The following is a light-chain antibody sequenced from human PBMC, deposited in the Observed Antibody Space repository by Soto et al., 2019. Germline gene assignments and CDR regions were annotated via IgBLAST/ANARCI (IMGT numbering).Light chain of an antibody. CDR1: SSDVGGYNY. J-gene: IGLJ1*01. V-gene: IGLV2-8*01. CDR3: SLYTTDSTYV. Sequence: QSALTQPPSASGSPGQSVAISCTGTSSDVGGYNYVSWYQQHPGKAPKLMIYEVNKRPSGVPDRFSGSKSGNTASLTVSGLQAEDEGEYFCSLYTTDSTYVFGPGTKLTVL. CDR2: EVN.